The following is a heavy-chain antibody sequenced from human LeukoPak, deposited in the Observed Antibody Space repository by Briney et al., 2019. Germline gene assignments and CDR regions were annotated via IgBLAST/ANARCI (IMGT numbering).Heavy chain of an antibody. CDR3: AREGGPPNEWVDY. Sequence: PSETLSLTCTVSGGSISSSSYYWGWISQPPGKGLEWIGCIYYSGSTYYNPSLKSRVTISVDTSKNQFSLKLSSVTAADTAVYYCAREGGPPNEWVDYWGQGTLVTVSS. V-gene: IGHV4-39*02. J-gene: IGHJ4*02. CDR1: GGSISSSSYY. CDR2: IYYSGST. D-gene: IGHD1-26*01.